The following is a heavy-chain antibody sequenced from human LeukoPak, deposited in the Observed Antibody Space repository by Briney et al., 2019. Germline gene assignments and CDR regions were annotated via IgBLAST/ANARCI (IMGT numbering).Heavy chain of an antibody. Sequence: GGSLRLSCAASGFTFSTYDMHWVRQATGKGLEWVSAIGTTGDTYYPGSVKGRFTISRDNAKNSLYLQMNSLRAEDTAVYYCARSYYDSSGSNFDYWGQGTLVTVSS. CDR3: ARSYYDSSGSNFDY. CDR1: GFTFSTYD. CDR2: IGTTGDT. J-gene: IGHJ4*02. D-gene: IGHD3-22*01. V-gene: IGHV3-13*01.